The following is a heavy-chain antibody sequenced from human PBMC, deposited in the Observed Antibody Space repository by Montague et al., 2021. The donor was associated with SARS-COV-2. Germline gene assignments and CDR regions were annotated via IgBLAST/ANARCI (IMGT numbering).Heavy chain of an antibody. V-gene: IGHV3-66*02. CDR3: TRDQFFQQHLQ. CDR2: LYADGST. D-gene: IGHD3-3*01. J-gene: IGHJ4*02. CDR1: GFTLSNNY. Sequence: SLRLSCAGPGFTLSNNYMSWVRQAPRKGLEWVSILYADGSTKNADSVRGRFTISRDNSRNTLYLQMNSLRTEDTATYYCTRDQFFQQHLQWGQGILVVVSP.